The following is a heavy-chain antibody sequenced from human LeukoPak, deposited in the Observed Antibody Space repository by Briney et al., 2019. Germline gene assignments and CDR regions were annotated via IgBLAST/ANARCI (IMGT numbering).Heavy chain of an antibody. D-gene: IGHD6-19*01. CDR2: ISGSGGST. J-gene: IGHJ4*02. CDR3: AKVRAGTPYFDY. Sequence: GGSLGLSCAASGFTFSSYGMSWVRQAPGKGLEWVSAISGSGGSTYYADSVKGRFTISRDNSKNTLYLQMNSLRAEDTAVYYCAKVRAGTPYFDYWGQGTLVTVSS. CDR1: GFTFSSYG. V-gene: IGHV3-23*01.